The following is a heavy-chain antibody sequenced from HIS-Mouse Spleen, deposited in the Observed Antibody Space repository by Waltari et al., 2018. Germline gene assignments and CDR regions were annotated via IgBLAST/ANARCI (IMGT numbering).Heavy chain of an antibody. Sequence: QLQLQESGPGLVKPSETLSLTCTVSGGSISSSSYYWGWIRQPPGKGLEWIGSIYYSGSTYYNPSLKSRVTISVDTSKNQFSLKLCSVTAADTAVYYCARALESSSCPYYFDYWGQGTLVTVSS. D-gene: IGHD6-13*01. CDR3: ARALESSSCPYYFDY. CDR1: GGSISSSSYY. CDR2: IYYSGST. J-gene: IGHJ4*02. V-gene: IGHV4-39*07.